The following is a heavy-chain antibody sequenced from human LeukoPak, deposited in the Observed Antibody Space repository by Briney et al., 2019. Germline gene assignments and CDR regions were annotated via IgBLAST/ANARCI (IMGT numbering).Heavy chain of an antibody. CDR1: GFSFSTTW. V-gene: IGHV3-74*03. J-gene: IGHJ6*03. CDR3: ARAGYSSSWYGKHYYYYYMDV. CDR2: ITSDGTSI. Sequence: GGSLRLSCAASGFSFSTTWMHWVRQPPGQGLVWVARITSDGTSISYAESVKGRFTISRDNAKNTLYLQMNSLRVDDTAIYYCARAGYSSSWYGKHYYYYYMDVWGKGTTVTVSS. D-gene: IGHD6-13*01.